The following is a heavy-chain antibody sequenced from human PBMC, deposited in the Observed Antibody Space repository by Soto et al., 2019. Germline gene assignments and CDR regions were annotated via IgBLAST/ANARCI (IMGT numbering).Heavy chain of an antibody. J-gene: IGHJ6*02. CDR3: GRDGAGTFPYYHYVMDV. V-gene: IGHV1-69*13. CDR2: IIPIFGTA. D-gene: IGHD1-1*01. CDR1: GGTFSSYA. Sequence: SVKVSCKASGGTFSSYAISWVRQAPGQGLEWMGGIIPIFGTANYAQKFQGRVTITADESTSTAYMEPSSLRSEDTAVYYCGRDGAGTFPYYHYVMDVRGQESTVT.